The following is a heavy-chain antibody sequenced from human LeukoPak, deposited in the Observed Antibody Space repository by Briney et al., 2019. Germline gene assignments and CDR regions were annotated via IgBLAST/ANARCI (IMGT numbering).Heavy chain of an antibody. V-gene: IGHV4-38-2*01. CDR2: IYHSGST. Sequence: PSETLSLTCAVSGYSISSGYYWGWIRQPPGKGLEWLGSIYHSGSTYYNPSLKSRVTISVDTSKNQFSLKLSSVTAADTAVYYCASPPAYSVSSHDAFDIWGQGTMVTVSS. CDR3: ASPPAYSVSSHDAFDI. D-gene: IGHD1-26*01. J-gene: IGHJ3*02. CDR1: GYSISSGYY.